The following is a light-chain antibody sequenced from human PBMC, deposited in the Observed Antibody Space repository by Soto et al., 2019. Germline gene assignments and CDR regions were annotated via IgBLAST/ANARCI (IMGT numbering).Light chain of an antibody. CDR2: GAS. V-gene: IGKV3-20*01. J-gene: IGKJ1*01. Sequence: EIVLTQSPGTLSLSPGEGATLSCRASHSVSSSYLAWYQQKPGQAPRLLIYGASSRATGIPDRFSGSGSGTDFTLTISRLEPEDFAVYFCQQYLSSPRTLTFGQGTKVEIK. CDR3: QQYLSSPRTLT. CDR1: HSVSSSY.